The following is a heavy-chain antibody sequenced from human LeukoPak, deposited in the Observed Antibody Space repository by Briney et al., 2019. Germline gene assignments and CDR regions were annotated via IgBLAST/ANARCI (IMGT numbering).Heavy chain of an antibody. J-gene: IGHJ4*02. D-gene: IGHD3-10*01. CDR2: INPRNGDT. CDR1: GYTITDYD. V-gene: IGHV1-2*06. Sequence: ASVKVSCKSSGYTITDYDIYWVRQAPGQGLECIGRINPRNGDTFSAQKFQGRVTTTTDTSMNIAYMELSSLTFDDTAIYYCAREDTFIRGIIGDYWGQGTLVSVSS. CDR3: AREDTFIRGIIGDY.